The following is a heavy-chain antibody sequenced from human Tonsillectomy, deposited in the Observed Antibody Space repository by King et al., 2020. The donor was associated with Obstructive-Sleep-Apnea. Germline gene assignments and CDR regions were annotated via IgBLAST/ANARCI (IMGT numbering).Heavy chain of an antibody. D-gene: IGHD3-22*01. CDR3: ARSLDSSGYYYTNY. V-gene: IGHV4-59*08. Sequence: VQLQESGPGLVKPSETLSLTCTVSGGSISSYYWSWIRQPPGKGLEWVGYISYSGSTNYHPSLKSRVTISVDTSKNQFSLKLSSVTAADTAVYYCARSLDSSGYYYTNYWGQGTLVTVSS. J-gene: IGHJ4*02. CDR1: GGSISSYY. CDR2: ISYSGST.